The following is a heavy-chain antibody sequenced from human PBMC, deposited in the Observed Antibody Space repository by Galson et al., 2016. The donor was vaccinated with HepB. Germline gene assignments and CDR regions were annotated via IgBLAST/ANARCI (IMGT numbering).Heavy chain of an antibody. Sequence: SVKVSCKASDYTFSSYGISWVRQAPGQELEWMGWINPYNGNTNYAQKLQGRVTMTRDTSISTAYMELSSLGSEDTAVYYCARTHTGDYVDYWGQGTLITVSS. V-gene: IGHV1-18*01. D-gene: IGHD1-14*01. CDR1: DYTFSSYG. J-gene: IGHJ4*02. CDR2: INPYNGNT. CDR3: ARTHTGDYVDY.